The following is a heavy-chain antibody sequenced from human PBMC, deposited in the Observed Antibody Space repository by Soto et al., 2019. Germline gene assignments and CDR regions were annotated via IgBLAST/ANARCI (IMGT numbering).Heavy chain of an antibody. CDR3: AREGITMVRGVILHYYYYGMDV. CDR1: GYTFTGYY. Sequence: ASVKVSCKASGYTFTGYYMHWVRQAPGQGLGWMGWINPNSGGTNYAQKFQGRVTMTRDTSISTAYMELSRLRSDDTAVYYCAREGITMVRGVILHYYYYGMDVWGQGTTVTVSS. D-gene: IGHD3-10*01. V-gene: IGHV1-2*02. J-gene: IGHJ6*02. CDR2: INPNSGGT.